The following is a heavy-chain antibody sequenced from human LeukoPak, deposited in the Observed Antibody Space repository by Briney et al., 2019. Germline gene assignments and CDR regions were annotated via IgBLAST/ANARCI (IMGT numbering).Heavy chain of an antibody. CDR3: ARDPGYYYAMDV. CDR1: GDSVSSNTAA. V-gene: IGHV6-1*01. J-gene: IGHJ6*02. CDR2: TYYRSKWYY. Sequence: PSQTLSLTCAISGDSVSSNTAASNWVRQSPLRGLEWLGRTYYRSKWYYDYATSVSSRIAINPDTSKNLFSLQLNSVTPEDTAVYYCARDPGYYYAMDVWGQGTTVTVSS.